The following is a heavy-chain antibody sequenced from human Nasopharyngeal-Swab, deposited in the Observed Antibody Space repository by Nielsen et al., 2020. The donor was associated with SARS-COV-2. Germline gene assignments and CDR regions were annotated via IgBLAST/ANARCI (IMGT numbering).Heavy chain of an antibody. V-gene: IGHV1-18*01. CDR3: ATDYAIFGVVRFDY. J-gene: IGHJ4*02. CDR1: GYTFTSYG. CDR2: ISAYNGNT. D-gene: IGHD3-3*01. Sequence: ASVKVSCKASGYTFTSYGISWVRQAPGQGLEWMGWISAYNGNTNYAQKLQGRVTMTEDASTDTAYMELSSLRSEDTAVYYCATDYAIFGVVRFDYWGQGTLVTVSS.